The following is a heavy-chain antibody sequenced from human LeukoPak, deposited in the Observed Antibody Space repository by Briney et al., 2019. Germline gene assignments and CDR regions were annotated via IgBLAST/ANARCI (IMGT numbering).Heavy chain of an antibody. D-gene: IGHD6-19*01. Sequence: SQTLSLTFAISGDSVSSTSAACNWIRQSPSRGLEWLGRTYYRSKWSSDYAVSVKSRITINPDTSKNQFSLHLNSVTPEDTALYYCARDWYNSGWYRFEFWGRGTLVTVSS. V-gene: IGHV6-1*01. CDR1: GDSVSSTSAA. J-gene: IGHJ4*02. CDR2: TYYRSKWSS. CDR3: ARDWYNSGWYRFEF.